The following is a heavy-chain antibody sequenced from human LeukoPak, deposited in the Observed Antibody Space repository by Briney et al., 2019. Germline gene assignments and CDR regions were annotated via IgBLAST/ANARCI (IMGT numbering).Heavy chain of an antibody. CDR2: ITYSGGST. D-gene: IGHD4-17*01. CDR1: GFTFSDYV. J-gene: IGHJ5*02. CDR3: AKEEDHGDSNVGWFDP. V-gene: IGHV3-23*01. Sequence: GGSLRLSCAASGFTFSDYVIGWVRQAPGKGLEWVSSITYSGGSTYYADSVKGRFTVSRDNSKNTLYLQMNSLRAEDTALYYCAKEEDHGDSNVGWFDPWGQGTLVTVSS.